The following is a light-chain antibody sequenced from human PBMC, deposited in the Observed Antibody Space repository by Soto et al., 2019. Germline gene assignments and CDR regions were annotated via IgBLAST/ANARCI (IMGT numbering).Light chain of an antibody. CDR1: QTISSW. J-gene: IGKJ1*01. CDR3: QHYNSYSEA. V-gene: IGKV1-5*03. CDR2: KAS. Sequence: IQITQSPSTLAGSIGDRVTITCGASQTISSWLAWYQQKPGKAPKLLIYKASTLKSGVPSRFSGSGSGTEFTLTISSLQPDDFATYYCQHYNSYSEAFGQGTKVDIK.